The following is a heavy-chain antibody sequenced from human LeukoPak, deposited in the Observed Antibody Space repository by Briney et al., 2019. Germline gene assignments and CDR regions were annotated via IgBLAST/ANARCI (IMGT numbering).Heavy chain of an antibody. D-gene: IGHD5-18*01. CDR2: IKQDGSEK. V-gene: IGHV3-7*01. CDR3: ARSGYAYGYPIDY. Sequence: PGGSLRLSCAASGFTFSSYWMSWVRQAPGKGLEWVANIKQDGSEKYYVDSVKGRFTISRDNTKNSLYLQMNSLRVEDTAVYYCARSGYAYGYPIDYWGQGTLVTVSS. J-gene: IGHJ4*02. CDR1: GFTFSSYW.